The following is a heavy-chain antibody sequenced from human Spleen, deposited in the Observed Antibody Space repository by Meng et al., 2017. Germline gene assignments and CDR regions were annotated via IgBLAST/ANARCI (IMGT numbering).Heavy chain of an antibody. CDR3: VRDFGGESDF. D-gene: IGHD3-10*01. Sequence: EVQLVESEGGSVQPGGSLRLSCAASGFTLRYNWMHWVRQAPGKGLMWVARMNPEETTISHAGSVMGRFTISRDIAKNTLYLEMNSLRVDDSALYFCVRDFGGESDFWGQGTLVTVSS. V-gene: IGHV3-74*01. CDR2: MNPEETTI. CDR1: GFTLRYNW. J-gene: IGHJ4*02.